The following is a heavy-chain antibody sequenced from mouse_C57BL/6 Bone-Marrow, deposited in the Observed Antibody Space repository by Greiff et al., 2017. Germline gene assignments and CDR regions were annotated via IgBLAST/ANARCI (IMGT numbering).Heavy chain of an antibody. J-gene: IGHJ1*03. V-gene: IGHV1-81*01. D-gene: IGHD1-1*01. CDR2: IYPRSGNT. CDR3: ARSDYYYGSSYGYFDV. CDR1: GYTFTSYG. Sequence: QVQLQQSGAELARPGASVKLSCKASGYTFTSYGISWVKRRTGQGLEWIGEIYPRSGNTYYNEQLKGKATLTADKSSSTAYMELRSLTSEDSAVXFCARSDYYYGSSYGYFDVWGTGTTVTVSS.